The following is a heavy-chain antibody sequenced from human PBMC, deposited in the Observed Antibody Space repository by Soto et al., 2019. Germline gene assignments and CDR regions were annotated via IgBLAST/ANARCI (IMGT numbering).Heavy chain of an antibody. CDR2: IHYSGTPI. CDR1: GFTFSSYE. V-gene: IGHV3-48*03. D-gene: IGHD1-26*01. Sequence: EVQLVESGGGLVQPGGSLRLSCAASGFTFSSYEMTWVRQAPGKGLEWVSYIHYSGTPIYYADSVKGRFTISRDNAKNSLYLQMNSLRAEDTAVYYCARDVSGTYYYSGINDDAFDIWGQGTVVTVSS. CDR3: ARDVSGTYYYSGINDDAFDI. J-gene: IGHJ3*02.